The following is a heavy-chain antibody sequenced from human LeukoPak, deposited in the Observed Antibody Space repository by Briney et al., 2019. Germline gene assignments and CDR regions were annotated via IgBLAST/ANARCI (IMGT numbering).Heavy chain of an antibody. Sequence: GGSLRLSCAASGFTFSSYAMHWVRQAPGKGLEWVAVISYDGSNKYYADSVKGRFTISRDNSKNTLYLQMNSLRAEDTAVYYCARDLSGGFDYWGQGSLVTVSS. CDR1: GFTFSSYA. J-gene: IGHJ4*02. CDR2: ISYDGSNK. V-gene: IGHV3-30-3*01. D-gene: IGHD3-10*01. CDR3: ARDLSGGFDY.